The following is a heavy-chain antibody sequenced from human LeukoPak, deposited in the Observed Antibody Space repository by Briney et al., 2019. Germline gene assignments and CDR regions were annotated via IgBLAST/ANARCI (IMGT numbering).Heavy chain of an antibody. D-gene: IGHD2-21*02. CDR1: GGSFSGYY. CDR2: INHSGST. CDR3: ARVYPTYCGGDCSYDY. Sequence: SETLSLICAVYGGSFSGYYWSWIRQPPGKGLEWIGEINHSGSTNYNPSLKSRVTISVDTSKNQFSLKLSSVTAADTAVYYCARVYPTYCGGDCSYDYWGQGTLVTVSS. J-gene: IGHJ4*02. V-gene: IGHV4-34*01.